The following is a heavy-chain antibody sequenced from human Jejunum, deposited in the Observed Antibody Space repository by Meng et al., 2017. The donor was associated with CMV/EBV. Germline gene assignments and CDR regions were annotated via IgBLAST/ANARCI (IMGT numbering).Heavy chain of an antibody. Sequence: GFTVSSNYMGRVRQAPGKGLEWMGWINPKTGDTNYAQKFQGRVIMTRDMSINTVHMELTRLRSDDTAVYYCAKDGGSYLDYYFDYWGQGTLVTVS. D-gene: IGHD1-26*01. J-gene: IGHJ4*02. CDR2: INPKTGDT. CDR3: AKDGGSYLDYYFDY. V-gene: IGHV1-2*02. CDR1: GFTVSSNY.